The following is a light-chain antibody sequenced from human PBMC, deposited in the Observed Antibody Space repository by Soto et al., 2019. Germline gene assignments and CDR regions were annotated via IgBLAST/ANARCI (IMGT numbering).Light chain of an antibody. CDR2: EGS. CDR3: CSYAGNSIYV. J-gene: IGLJ1*01. Sequence: QSVLTQPASVSGSPGQAITISCTGTGSAVGGYNLVSWYQQLPGKAPQLIIFEGSQRPSGVSNRFSASKSGNTASLTISGLQAEDEADYYCCSYAGNSIYVFGIGTKLTVL. CDR1: GSAVGGYNL. V-gene: IGLV2-23*01.